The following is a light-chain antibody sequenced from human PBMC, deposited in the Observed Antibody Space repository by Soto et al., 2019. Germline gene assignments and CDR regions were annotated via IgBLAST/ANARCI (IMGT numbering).Light chain of an antibody. CDR1: SSNIGAGYD. CDR3: HSYSCSLSAHL. J-gene: IGLJ1*01. V-gene: IGLV1-40*01. Sequence: QSVLTQPPSVSGAPGQRVTISCTGSSSNIGAGYDVHWYQQLPGTAPKLLIYGNSNRPSGVPDRFSGSKSGTSASLAITGLHAYYDAHYYCHSYSCSLSAHLFATGTKVTLL. CDR2: GNS.